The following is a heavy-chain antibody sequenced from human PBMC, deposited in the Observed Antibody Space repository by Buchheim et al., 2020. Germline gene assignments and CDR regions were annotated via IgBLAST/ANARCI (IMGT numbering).Heavy chain of an antibody. Sequence: EVQLVQSGAEVKRPGESLRISCQGSGYSFTGAYIAWVRQMPGKGLEWMGLTYPGDSYTKYSPSFEGLVTMSVDKSLRTAYLQWRSLRTSDTAIYYCARRVRDSSGYNFDFWGQGTL. CDR2: TYPGDSYT. V-gene: IGHV5-51*01. CDR1: GYSFTGAY. CDR3: ARRVRDSSGYNFDF. J-gene: IGHJ4*02. D-gene: IGHD5-24*01.